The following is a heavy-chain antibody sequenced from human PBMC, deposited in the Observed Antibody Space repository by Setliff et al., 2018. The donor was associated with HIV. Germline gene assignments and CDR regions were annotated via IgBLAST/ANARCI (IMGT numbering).Heavy chain of an antibody. J-gene: IGHJ4*02. Sequence: ASVKVSCKASGYTFPNYGITWVRQAPGQGLEWMGWISAYTANTNYAQNLQGRVTLTTDTSKNQVVLTMTNMDPVDTATYFCAHRTGDTSGYYPHWGQGTLVTVSS. CDR2: ISAYTANT. V-gene: IGHV1-18*01. CDR3: AHRTGDTSGYYPH. D-gene: IGHD3-22*01. CDR1: GYTFPNYG.